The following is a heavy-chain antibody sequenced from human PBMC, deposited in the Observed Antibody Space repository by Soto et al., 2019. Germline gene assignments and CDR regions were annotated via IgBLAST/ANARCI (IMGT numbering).Heavy chain of an antibody. CDR1: GFMFSNYG. D-gene: IGHD3-3*01. Sequence: QLVESGGGVVQPGRSMRLSCAASGFMFSNYGMHWVRQAPGKGLEWVGVIWDDGTNERYADSVEGRFTISRDNSKKTVYVQMNSLRAEDTAVYYCARELRVFGVTGAYWYFDLWGRGTLVTVSS. CDR2: IWDDGTNE. J-gene: IGHJ2*01. CDR3: ARELRVFGVTGAYWYFDL. V-gene: IGHV3-33*01.